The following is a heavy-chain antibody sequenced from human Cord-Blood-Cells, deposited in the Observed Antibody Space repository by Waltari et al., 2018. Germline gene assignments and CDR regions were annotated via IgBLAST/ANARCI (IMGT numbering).Heavy chain of an antibody. Sequence: QVQLVESGGGVVQPGRSLRLSCAASGFTFSRYGMHWVRQAPGKGLGWVAVIWDDGSNKYYADSVKGRFTISRDNSKNTLYLQMNSLRAEDTAVYYCAREGRIGVAATPAYFDYWGQGTLVTVSS. J-gene: IGHJ4*02. CDR2: IWDDGSNK. CDR3: AREGRIGVAATPAYFDY. V-gene: IGHV3-33*01. CDR1: GFTFSRYG. D-gene: IGHD2-15*01.